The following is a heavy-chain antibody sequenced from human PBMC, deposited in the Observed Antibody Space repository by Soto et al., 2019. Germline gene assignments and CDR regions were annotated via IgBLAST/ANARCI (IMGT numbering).Heavy chain of an antibody. J-gene: IGHJ5*02. D-gene: IGHD2-8*01. Sequence: EVQLVESGGGLVQSGESLRLSCIASEFMFSMYWMTWVRQAPGKALEWVANIKQDGREKYYVDSVSGRFTISRDNAKNSVNLQMNSLRAEDTAVYYCVRDGGGNGALDHWGQGTLVTVSS. CDR1: EFMFSMYW. CDR3: VRDGGGNGALDH. V-gene: IGHV3-7*04. CDR2: IKQDGREK.